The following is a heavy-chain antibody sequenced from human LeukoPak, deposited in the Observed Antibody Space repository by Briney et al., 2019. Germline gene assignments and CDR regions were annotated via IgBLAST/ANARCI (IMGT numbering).Heavy chain of an antibody. J-gene: IGHJ5*02. V-gene: IGHV1-3*01. CDR1: GYTFTSYA. CDR2: INAGNGNT. CDR3: ARCPDIVVVPAATTFDP. D-gene: IGHD2-2*01. Sequence: ASVKVSCKASGYTFTSYAMHWVRQAPGQRLEWMGWINAGNGNTKYSQKFQGRVTITRDTSASTAYMELRSLRSDDTAVYYCARCPDIVVVPAATTFDPWGQGTLVTVSS.